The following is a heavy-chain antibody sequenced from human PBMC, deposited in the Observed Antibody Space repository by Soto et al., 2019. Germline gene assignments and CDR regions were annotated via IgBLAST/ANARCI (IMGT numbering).Heavy chain of an antibody. CDR3: AMKPVVPAATQVTYNYHFYGRDV. CDR2: NDPSDSYT. CDR1: GYSFTNYW. J-gene: IGHJ6*02. D-gene: IGHD2-2*01. V-gene: IGHV5-10-1*01. Sequence: GESLKISCKGSGYSFTNYWISWVRQMPGKGLELVGRNDPSDSYTNYSPSFQGHVTISADKTISTAYLQWSSLKASDTAMYYCAMKPVVPAATQVTYNYHFYGRDVWGQGTTVTVAS.